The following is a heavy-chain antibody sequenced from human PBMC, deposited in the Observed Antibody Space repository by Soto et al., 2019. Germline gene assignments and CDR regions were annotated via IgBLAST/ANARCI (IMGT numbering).Heavy chain of an antibody. J-gene: IGHJ6*02. D-gene: IGHD1-26*01. V-gene: IGHV3-30*18. Sequence: QVPLVESGGGVVQPGRSLRLSCAASGFTFSSYGMHWVRQAPGKGLEWVAVISYDGSNKYYADSVKGRFTISRDNFKNTLYLQMNSLRAEYRAVYYCAKDGARYGHGMDVRGHGTTVTVSS. CDR1: GFTFSSYG. CDR3: AKDGARYGHGMDV. CDR2: ISYDGSNK.